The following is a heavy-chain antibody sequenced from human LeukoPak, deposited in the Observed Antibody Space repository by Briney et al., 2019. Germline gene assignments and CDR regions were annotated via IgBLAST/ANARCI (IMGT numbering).Heavy chain of an antibody. V-gene: IGHV3-30*03. CDR2: ISNHGGNTQ. D-gene: IGHD2-21*01. CDR1: GLTFSNFG. CDR3: AIDGDMGDEYCATNRCGFGDP. Sequence: GGSLRLSCAVSGLTFSNFGFHWVRQAPGKGLEWVAFISNHGGNTQYYADSVKGRFTVSRDTSKTTVYVQLNSLRTEDTAVYYCAIDGDMGDEYCATNRCGFGDPWGQGTLVTVSS. J-gene: IGHJ5*02.